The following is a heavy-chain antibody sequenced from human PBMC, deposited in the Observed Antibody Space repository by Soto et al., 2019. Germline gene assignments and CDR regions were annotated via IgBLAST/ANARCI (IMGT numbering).Heavy chain of an antibody. CDR2: INRDGSST. Sequence: LRLSCAASGFTFSSYWMHWVRQAPGKGLVWVSRINRDGSSTAYADSVKGRFTISRDNAKDTLYLQMNSLRAEDTAVYYCTRDLRAYCSSTSCYELGYWGQGTLVTVSS. CDR3: TRDLRAYCSSTSCYELGY. D-gene: IGHD2-2*01. CDR1: GFTFSSYW. J-gene: IGHJ4*02. V-gene: IGHV3-74*01.